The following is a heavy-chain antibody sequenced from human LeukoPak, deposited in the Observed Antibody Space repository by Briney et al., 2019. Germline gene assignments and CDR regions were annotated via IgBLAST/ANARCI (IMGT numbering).Heavy chain of an antibody. J-gene: IGHJ4*02. CDR2: ISASGGST. D-gene: IGHD5-24*01. CDR3: AKDSRDYNFRTGYYFDY. Sequence: GGSLRLSCAASGFTFSSSAMSWVRQVPGKGLEWVSGISASGGSTSYADSVKGRFTISRDNSKNTLDLQMNSLRAEDTAIYYCAKDSRDYNFRTGYYFDYWGQGTLVTVSS. V-gene: IGHV3-23*01. CDR1: GFTFSSSA.